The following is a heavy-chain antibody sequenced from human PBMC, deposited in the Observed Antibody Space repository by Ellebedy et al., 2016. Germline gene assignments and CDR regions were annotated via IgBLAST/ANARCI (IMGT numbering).Heavy chain of an antibody. Sequence: GESLKISXAASGFTFSSSWMAWVRQAPGKGLEWVAHIKEDGSEKYGVDSEEGRFTVSRDNAKSSLYLQMHSLRAEDTAVYYCVRDRGYCSGGNCYSVFDYWGQGSLVTVSS. CDR3: VRDRGYCSGGNCYSVFDY. CDR1: GFTFSSSW. V-gene: IGHV3-7*03. D-gene: IGHD2-15*01. J-gene: IGHJ4*02. CDR2: IKEDGSEK.